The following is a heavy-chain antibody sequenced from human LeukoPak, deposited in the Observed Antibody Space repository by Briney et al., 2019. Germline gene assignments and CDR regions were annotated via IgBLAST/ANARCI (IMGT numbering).Heavy chain of an antibody. CDR3: AKDYGEYYDILTGPFDY. CDR2: IYSGGST. D-gene: IGHD3-9*01. Sequence: PGGSLRLSCAASEFSVGSNYMTWVRQAPGKGLEWVSLIYSGGSTYYADSVKGRFTISRDNSKNTLYLQMNSLRAEDTAVYYCAKDYGEYYDILTGPFDYWGQGTLVTVSS. V-gene: IGHV3-66*01. CDR1: EFSVGSNY. J-gene: IGHJ4*02.